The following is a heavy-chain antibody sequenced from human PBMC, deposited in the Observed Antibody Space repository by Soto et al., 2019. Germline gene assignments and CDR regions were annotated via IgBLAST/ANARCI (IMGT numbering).Heavy chain of an antibody. CDR1: GFTFSSYG. V-gene: IGHV3-30*03. Sequence: QVQLVESGGGVVQPGRSLRLSCAASGFTFSSYGMHWVRQAPGTGLEWVAVISYDGSNKYYADSVKGRFTISRDNSKNTLYLQMNSLRAEDTAVYYCARVAMVRGVKDSFDIWGQGTMVTVSS. J-gene: IGHJ3*02. CDR2: ISYDGSNK. CDR3: ARVAMVRGVKDSFDI. D-gene: IGHD3-10*01.